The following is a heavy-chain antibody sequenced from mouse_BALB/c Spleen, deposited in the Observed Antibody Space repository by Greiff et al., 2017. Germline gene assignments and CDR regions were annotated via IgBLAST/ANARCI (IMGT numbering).Heavy chain of an antibody. CDR2: IYPGDGDT. CDR1: GYAFSSYW. Sequence: VKLQESGAELVRPGSSVKISCKASGYAFSSYWMNWVKQRPGQGLEWIGQIYPGDGDTNYNGKFKGKATLTADKSSSTAYMQLSSLTSEDSAVYFCARSDGYSAWFAYWGQGTLVTVSA. CDR3: ARSDGYSAWFAY. V-gene: IGHV1-80*01. J-gene: IGHJ3*01. D-gene: IGHD2-3*01.